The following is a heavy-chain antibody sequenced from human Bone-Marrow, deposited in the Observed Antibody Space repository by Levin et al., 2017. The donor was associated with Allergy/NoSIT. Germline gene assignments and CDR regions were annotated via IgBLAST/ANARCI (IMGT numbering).Heavy chain of an antibody. CDR1: GYTFTGYH. V-gene: IGHV1-2*02. Sequence: PRASVKVSCKSFGYTFTGYHIHWVRQAPGQGLEWMGWINTNSGGTYFPQKFQGRVSMTRDTSISTAYMDLSRLKSGDTAMYYCARSIAAADYNWFDSWGQGTLVTVSS. D-gene: IGHD6-13*01. J-gene: IGHJ5*01. CDR3: ARSIAAADYNWFDS. CDR2: INTNSGGT.